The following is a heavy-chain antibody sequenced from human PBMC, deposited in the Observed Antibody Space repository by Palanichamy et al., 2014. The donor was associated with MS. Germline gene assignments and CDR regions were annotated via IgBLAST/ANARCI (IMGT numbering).Heavy chain of an antibody. CDR1: GFTVSDSY. CDR2: INSDGSST. D-gene: IGHD1-26*01. Sequence: EVQLVESGGGLVQPGGSLRLSCAASGFTVSDSYISWVRQAPGKGLVWVSRINSDGSSTSYADSVKGRFTISRDNAKNTLYLRMNSLRAEDTAVYYCARDGNYYYGMDVWGQGTTVTVSS. V-gene: IGHV3-74*01. J-gene: IGHJ6*02. CDR3: ARDGNYYYGMDV.